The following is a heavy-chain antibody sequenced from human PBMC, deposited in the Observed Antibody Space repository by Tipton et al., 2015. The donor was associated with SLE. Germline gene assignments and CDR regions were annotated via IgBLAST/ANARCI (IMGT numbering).Heavy chain of an antibody. J-gene: IGHJ3*02. CDR1: GGSINSGNQY. V-gene: IGHV4-61*02. CDR3: ARTLDALDI. Sequence: TLSLTCNVFGGSINSGNQYWSWVRQPVGKGLEWIGRIYTTGSPYYNPSLESRVVMSMDKSKNQFSLKLTAVTAADTAVYYCARTLDALDIWGQGTMVTVSS. CDR2: IYTTGSP.